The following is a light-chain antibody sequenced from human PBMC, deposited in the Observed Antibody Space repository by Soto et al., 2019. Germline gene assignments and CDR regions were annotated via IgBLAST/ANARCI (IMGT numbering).Light chain of an antibody. CDR2: DSS. Sequence: DIQLTQSPSFLSASVEDRVTISCRASYDISSSLAWYQQEPGKPPKLLIYDSSTLQTGVPSRFTGSGYGRKFTLTISGLQFGDFATYFCQQISNYPYTFGQGNKMEI. J-gene: IGKJ2*01. V-gene: IGKV1-9*01. CDR1: YDISSS. CDR3: QQISNYPYT.